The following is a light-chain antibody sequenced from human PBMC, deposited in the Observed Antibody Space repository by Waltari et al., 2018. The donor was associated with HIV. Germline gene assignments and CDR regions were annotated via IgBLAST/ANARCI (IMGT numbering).Light chain of an antibody. J-gene: IGLJ3*02. CDR2: KNN. Sequence: QSSLTPPPSTSGAPGPGVTLSCLGSSSHNGSHYVQWYQQPPGIAPKLLIYKNNQRPSGVPDRFCGSKSGTAASLAISGLRSEDEADYYCAAWDDGLRGVFGGGTKLTVL. V-gene: IGLV1-47*01. CDR1: SSHNGSHY. CDR3: AAWDDGLRGV.